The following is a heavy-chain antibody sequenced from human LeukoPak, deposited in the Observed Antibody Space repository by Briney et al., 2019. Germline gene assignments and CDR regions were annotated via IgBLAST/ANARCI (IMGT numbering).Heavy chain of an antibody. CDR1: GYTFTSYD. CDR3: ARALWFAEYYYMDV. CDR2: MNPNSGNT. J-gene: IGHJ6*03. D-gene: IGHD3-10*01. Sequence: GASVKVSCEASGYTFTSYDINWVRQATGQGLEWMGWMNPNSGNTGYAQKFQGRVTITRNTSISTAYMELSSLRSEDTAVYYCARALWFAEYYYMDVWGKGTTVTVSS. V-gene: IGHV1-8*03.